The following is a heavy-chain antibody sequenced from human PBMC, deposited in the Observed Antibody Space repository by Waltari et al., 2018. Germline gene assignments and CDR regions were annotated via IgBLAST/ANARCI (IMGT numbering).Heavy chain of an antibody. CDR2: IKSRGDGETT. CDR1: GFTFSNAW. J-gene: IGHJ4*02. CDR3: AAGTGKTDLDY. Sequence: EVHLVESGGGLVQPGGCLRLSCAASGFTFSNAWMNWVRQAPGKGLEWVGRIKSRGDGETTDYAASVKGRFTISRDDSQNTVSIQMNSLRTEDSAVYFCAAGTGKTDLDYWGQGSLVTVSS. V-gene: IGHV3-15*01.